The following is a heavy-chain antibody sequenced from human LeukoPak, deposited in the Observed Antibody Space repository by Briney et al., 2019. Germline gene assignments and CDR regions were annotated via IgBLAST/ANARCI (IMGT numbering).Heavy chain of an antibody. D-gene: IGHD2-15*01. CDR1: GGSISSYY. CDR3: AWGLGYCSGGSCYKIHWFDP. Sequence: SETLSLTCTVSGGSISSYYWSWIRQPPGKGLEWIGYIYYSGSTNYNPSLKSRVTISVDTSKNQFSLKLSSVTAADTAVYYCAWGLGYCSGGSCYKIHWFDPWGQGTLITVSS. CDR2: IYYSGST. V-gene: IGHV4-59*01. J-gene: IGHJ5*02.